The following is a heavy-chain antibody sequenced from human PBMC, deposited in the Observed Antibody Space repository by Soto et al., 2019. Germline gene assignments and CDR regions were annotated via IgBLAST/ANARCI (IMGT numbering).Heavy chain of an antibody. Sequence: QVQLVESGGGVVQPGRSLRLSCAASGFTFSSYGMHWVRQAPGKGLEWVAVIWYDGSNKYYADSVKGRFTISRDNSKNTLYLQMHSLRAEDTAVYYCARDVLFGGLAFDYWGQGTLVTVSS. CDR3: ARDVLFGGLAFDY. D-gene: IGHD3-10*01. CDR2: IWYDGSNK. CDR1: GFTFSSYG. J-gene: IGHJ4*02. V-gene: IGHV3-33*01.